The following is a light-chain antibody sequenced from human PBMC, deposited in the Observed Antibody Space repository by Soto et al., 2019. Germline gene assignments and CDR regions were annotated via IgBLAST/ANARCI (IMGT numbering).Light chain of an antibody. V-gene: IGLV2-14*03. CDR1: SSDVGGYNY. J-gene: IGLJ1*01. Sequence: QSVLTQPASVSGSPGQSINLSCTGTSSDVGGYNYVSWYQQHPGKAPKLMIYDVSKRPSGFSNRFSGSKSGNTASLTISGLQAEDEADYYCCSYAGSSTHYVFGTGTKVTVL. CDR2: DVS. CDR3: CSYAGSSTHYV.